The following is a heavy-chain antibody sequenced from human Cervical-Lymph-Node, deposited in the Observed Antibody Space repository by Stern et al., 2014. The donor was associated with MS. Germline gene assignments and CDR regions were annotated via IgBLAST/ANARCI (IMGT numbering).Heavy chain of an antibody. J-gene: IGHJ5*02. V-gene: IGHV4-61*02. CDR1: GGSISSSGYY. CDR3: ATTRWDLFTWNWFDP. D-gene: IGHD1-26*01. Sequence: VQLVESGPGLVKPSQTLSLTCTVSGGSISSSGYYWSWIRQPADKGLEWIGRIHDSGSTYYNPSLKSRVTLSMDLATNPISLKLTCGTAADTAVYYCATTRWDLFTWNWFDPWGQGTLVTVSS. CDR2: IHDSGST.